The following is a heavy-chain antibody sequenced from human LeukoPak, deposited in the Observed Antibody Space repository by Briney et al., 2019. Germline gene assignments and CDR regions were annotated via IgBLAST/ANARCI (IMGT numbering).Heavy chain of an antibody. V-gene: IGHV4-61*03. Sequence: SETLSLTCAVSGASISSDAYYWHWIRRSPGKGLEWVGFVYYSGRTKYNPPLKSRVTMSIDTSTNHVSLRPRSVTAADTAMYFCVREASTSYYDSSGYYRQTETFDVWGLGTMVTVSS. J-gene: IGHJ3*01. CDR1: GASISSDAYY. CDR2: VYYSGRT. CDR3: VREASTSYYDSSGYYRQTETFDV. D-gene: IGHD3-22*01.